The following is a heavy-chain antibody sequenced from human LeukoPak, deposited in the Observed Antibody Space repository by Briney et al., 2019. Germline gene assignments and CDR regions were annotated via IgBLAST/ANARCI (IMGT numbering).Heavy chain of an antibody. V-gene: IGHV3-48*03. CDR2: ISSSGSTI. D-gene: IGHD3-10*02. CDR1: GFTFSSYE. Sequence: GGSLRLSCAASGFTFSSYEMNWVRQAPGKGLEWVSYISSSGSTIYYADTVKGRFTISRDNAKNSLYLQMNSLKAEDTAVYYCAELGITMIGGVWGKGTTVTISS. J-gene: IGHJ6*04. CDR3: AELGITMIGGV.